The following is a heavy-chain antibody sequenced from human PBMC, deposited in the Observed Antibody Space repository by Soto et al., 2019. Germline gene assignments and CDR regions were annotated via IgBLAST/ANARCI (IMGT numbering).Heavy chain of an antibody. V-gene: IGHV3-48*02. D-gene: IGHD3-22*01. CDR1: GFTFSSYS. CDR2: ISSSSSTI. CDR3: ARDSYYYDSSGYSGY. Sequence: GGSLRLSCAASGFTFSSYSMNWVRQAPGKGLEWVSYISSSSSTIYYADSVKGRFTISRDNAKNSLYLQMNSLRDEDTAVYYCARDSYYYDSSGYSGYWGQGTLVTVSS. J-gene: IGHJ4*02.